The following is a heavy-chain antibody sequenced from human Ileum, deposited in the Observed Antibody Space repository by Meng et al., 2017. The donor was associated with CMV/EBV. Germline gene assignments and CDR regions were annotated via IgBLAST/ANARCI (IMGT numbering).Heavy chain of an antibody. CDR2: INPNSGGT. J-gene: IGHJ6*02. CDR3: SRDGEWSFSIVVVPAAMRYYYYGMDV. Sequence: ASVKVSCKASGYTFTGYYMHWVRQAPGQGLEWTGWINPNSGGTNYAQKFQGRVTMTRDTSISTAYMELSRLRSDDTAVYYCSRDGEWSFSIVVVPAAMRYYYYGMDVWGQGTTVTVSS. V-gene: IGHV1-2*02. D-gene: IGHD2-2*01. CDR1: GYTFTGYY.